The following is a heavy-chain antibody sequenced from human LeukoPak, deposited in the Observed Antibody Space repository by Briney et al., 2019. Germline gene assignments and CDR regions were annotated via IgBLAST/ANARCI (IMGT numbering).Heavy chain of an antibody. V-gene: IGHV3-11*04. D-gene: IGHD3-3*01. CDR3: ARVGVAIFGVVIDYYYYYMDV. CDR2: ISSWGNTI. CDR1: GFTFSDYY. Sequence: GGSLTLSCAASGFTFSDYYMSWIRQAPGKGLEWVSYISSWGNTIYYAVSVKGRFTISRDNAKTTLYLQMSSLRAEDTAVYYCARVGVAIFGVVIDYYYYYMDVWGKGTTVTVSS. J-gene: IGHJ6*03.